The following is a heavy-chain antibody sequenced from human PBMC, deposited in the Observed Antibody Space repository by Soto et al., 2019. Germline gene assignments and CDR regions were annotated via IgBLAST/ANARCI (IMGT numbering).Heavy chain of an antibody. V-gene: IGHV1-2*04. Sequence: VSLKVSCKASGYTFTGYYMHWVRQAPVQGLEWMGWINPNSGGTNYAQKFQGWVTMTRDTSISTAYMELSRLRSDDTAVYYCARERNSNDLDYWGQGTLVTVSS. J-gene: IGHJ4*02. CDR3: ARERNSNDLDY. D-gene: IGHD1-1*01. CDR1: GYTFTGYY. CDR2: INPNSGGT.